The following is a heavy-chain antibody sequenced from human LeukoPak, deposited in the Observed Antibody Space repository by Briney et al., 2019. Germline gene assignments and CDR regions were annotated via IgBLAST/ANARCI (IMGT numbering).Heavy chain of an antibody. J-gene: IGHJ4*02. CDR2: IYYSGST. D-gene: IGHD6-19*01. CDR1: GDPINSYY. Sequence: SETLSLTCTVSGDPINSYYWGWLRRPPGKGLEWIGYIYYSGSTNYNPSLKSRVTISVDTSKNQFSLKLSSVTAADTAVYYCARSPQRGGWNYFDYWGQGTLVTVSS. CDR3: ARSPQRGGWNYFDY. V-gene: IGHV4-59*01.